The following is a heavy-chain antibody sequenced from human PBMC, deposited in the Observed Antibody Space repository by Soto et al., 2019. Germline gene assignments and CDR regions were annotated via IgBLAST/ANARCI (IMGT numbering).Heavy chain of an antibody. J-gene: IGHJ4*02. CDR3: ATDKGAAPFDY. V-gene: IGHV3-33*01. D-gene: IGHD6-13*01. CDR2: IWNDGSHQ. Sequence: GGSLRLSCAASGFTFSIYGMHWVRQAPGKGLEWVAVIWNDGSHQIYADSVKGRFTISRDNSKNTLYPQMSTLRAEDTALYYCATDKGAAPFDYWGQGTLVTVSS. CDR1: GFTFSIYG.